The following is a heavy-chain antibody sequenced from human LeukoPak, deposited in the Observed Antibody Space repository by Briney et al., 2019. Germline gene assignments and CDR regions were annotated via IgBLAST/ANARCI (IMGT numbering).Heavy chain of an antibody. D-gene: IGHD5-18*01. J-gene: IGHJ4*02. CDR2: IYSAGST. Sequence: PGGSLRLSCAASGFTVSSSHMSWVRQAPGKGPEWVSIIYSAGSTYYADSVKGRFTISRDSSKNMLYLQMNSLRVEDTAVYYCASGGRGYTYGNLDHWGQGTLVTVSA. V-gene: IGHV3-53*01. CDR3: ASGGRGYTYGNLDH. CDR1: GFTVSSSH.